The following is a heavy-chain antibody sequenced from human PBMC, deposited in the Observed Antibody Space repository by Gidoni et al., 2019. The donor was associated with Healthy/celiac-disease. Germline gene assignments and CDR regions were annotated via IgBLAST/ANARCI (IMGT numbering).Heavy chain of an antibody. D-gene: IGHD6-13*01. CDR1: GFPFSSYW. Sequence: EVQLVESGGGLVQPGGSLRLPCAASGFPFSSYWMHWVRQAPGKGLVWVSRINSDGSSTSYADSVKGRFTISRDNAKNTLYLQMNRLRAEDTAVYYCARARQQLFPFDYWGQGTLVTVSS. CDR2: INSDGSST. J-gene: IGHJ4*02. CDR3: ARARQQLFPFDY. V-gene: IGHV3-74*01.